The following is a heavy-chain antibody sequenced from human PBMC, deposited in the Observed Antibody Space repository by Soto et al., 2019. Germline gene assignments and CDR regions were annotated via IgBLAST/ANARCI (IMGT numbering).Heavy chain of an antibody. CDR1: GASISGYY. CDR2: IYATGTT. V-gene: IGHV4-4*07. Sequence: QVQLQESGPGLVTPSETLSLTCTVSGASISGYYWSWIRKSAGKGLEWIGRIYATGTTDYNPSLKSRVMMSVDTSKKQFSLKLRSVTAADTAVYYCVRDGTKTLRDWFDPWGQGISVTVSS. J-gene: IGHJ5*02. D-gene: IGHD1-1*01. CDR3: VRDGTKTLRDWFDP.